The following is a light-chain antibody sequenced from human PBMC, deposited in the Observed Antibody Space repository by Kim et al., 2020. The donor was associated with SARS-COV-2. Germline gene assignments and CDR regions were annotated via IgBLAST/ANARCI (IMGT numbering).Light chain of an antibody. CDR3: LQHRNYPIT. J-gene: IGKJ5*01. CDR1: QDIGND. V-gene: IGKV1-17*01. CDR2: GAS. Sequence: ASVGDRVTITCRASQDIGNDLGWYQQSPGRAPKRLIYGASNLQSGVPSRFSGSGSETEFTLTINSLQPEDFATYFCLQHRNYPITFGQGTRLEIK.